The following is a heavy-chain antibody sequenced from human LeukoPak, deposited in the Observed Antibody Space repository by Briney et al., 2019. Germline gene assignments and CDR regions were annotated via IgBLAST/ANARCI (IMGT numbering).Heavy chain of an antibody. V-gene: IGHV3-30*04. J-gene: IGHJ4*02. Sequence: GRSLRLSCAASGYSFGTYAIHWVRQAPGKGLEWVALISYDGSNKYYADSVKGRFTISRVNSQNTLYLQMNSLSAEDTALYYCARDRGFYGEKHYFDYWGQGTLVTVSS. CDR1: GYSFGTYA. D-gene: IGHD3-10*01. CDR2: ISYDGSNK. CDR3: ARDRGFYGEKHYFDY.